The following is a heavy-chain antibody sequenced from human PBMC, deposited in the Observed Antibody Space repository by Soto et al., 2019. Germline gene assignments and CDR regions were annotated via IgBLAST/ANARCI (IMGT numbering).Heavy chain of an antibody. CDR1: GFTFSSYA. CDR2: ISGSGGST. D-gene: IGHD2-21*01. J-gene: IGHJ1*01. Sequence: GGSLRLSCAASGFTFSSYAMSWVRQAPGKGLEWVSAISGSGGSTYYADSVKGRFTISRDNSKNTLYLQMNSLRAEDTAVYYCASTGAYCGGDCYSEYFQHWGQGTLVTVSS. CDR3: ASTGAYCGGDCYSEYFQH. V-gene: IGHV3-23*01.